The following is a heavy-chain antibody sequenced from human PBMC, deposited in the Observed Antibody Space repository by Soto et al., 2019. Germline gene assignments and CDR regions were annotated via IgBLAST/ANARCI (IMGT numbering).Heavy chain of an antibody. J-gene: IGHJ4*02. CDR2: IYYSGST. Sequence: QVQLQESGPGLVKPSETLSLTCTVSGGSFSNYYWSWIRQPPGKGLEWIGYIYYSGSTNYNPSLMGRVTISAAPPKNQFSLNMRSVPAADPAMYYCARVGYSSGWYEIDSWGQGTLVTVSS. V-gene: IGHV4-59*01. CDR1: GGSFSNYY. CDR3: ARVGYSSGWYEIDS. D-gene: IGHD6-19*01.